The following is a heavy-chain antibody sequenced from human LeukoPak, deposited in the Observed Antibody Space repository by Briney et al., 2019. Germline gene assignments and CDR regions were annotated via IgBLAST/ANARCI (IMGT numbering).Heavy chain of an antibody. Sequence: SETLSLTCAVYGGSFSGYYWSWIRQPPGKGLEWIGEINHSGSTNYNPSVKSRVTISVDTSKNQLSLKLSSVTAADTAVYYCARALVRGVFSRNRGSYVDYWGQGTLVTVSS. J-gene: IGHJ4*02. CDR3: ARALVRGVFSRNRGSYVDY. CDR1: GGSFSGYY. V-gene: IGHV4-34*01. D-gene: IGHD3-10*01. CDR2: INHSGST.